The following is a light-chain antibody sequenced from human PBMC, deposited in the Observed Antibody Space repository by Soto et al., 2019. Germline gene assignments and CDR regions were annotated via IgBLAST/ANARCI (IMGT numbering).Light chain of an antibody. CDR3: NSYTTSNTRQIV. CDR2: DVS. J-gene: IGLJ1*01. V-gene: IGLV2-14*01. CDR1: SSDVGGYNY. Sequence: QSLLTQPASVSRSPGQSITISCPGTSSDVGGYNYVSWYQQHPGKAPKFMIYDVSNRPSGVSTRFSGSKSGNTASLTISGLQAEDEADYYCNSYTTSNTRQIVFGTGTRSPS.